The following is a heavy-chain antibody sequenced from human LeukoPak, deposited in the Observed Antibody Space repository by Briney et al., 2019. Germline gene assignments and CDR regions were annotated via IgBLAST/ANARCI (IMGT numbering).Heavy chain of an antibody. V-gene: IGHV3-11*04. CDR1: GFTFSDYY. Sequence: GGSLRLSCAASGFTFSDYYMSWIRQAPGKGLEWVSYISSSGSTIYYADSVKGRFTISRDNAKDSLYLQMNSLRAEDTAVYYCAREVPHYYDSSGPFDIWGQGTMVTVSS. D-gene: IGHD3-22*01. J-gene: IGHJ3*02. CDR3: AREVPHYYDSSGPFDI. CDR2: ISSSGSTI.